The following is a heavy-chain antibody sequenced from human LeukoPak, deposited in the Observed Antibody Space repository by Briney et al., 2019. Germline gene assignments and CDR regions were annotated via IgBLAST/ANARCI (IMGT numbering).Heavy chain of an antibody. CDR1: GGSIGSSSYY. Sequence: SETLSLTCTVSGGSIGSSSYYWGWIRQPPGEGLEWIGSIYYSGSTHYNPSLKSRVSISVDTSKNQFSLNLSSVTAADTAVYYCARNATVTTLKRAYNWFDPWGQGTLVTVSS. CDR3: ARNATVTTLKRAYNWFDP. D-gene: IGHD4-17*01. V-gene: IGHV4-39*01. J-gene: IGHJ5*02. CDR2: IYYSGST.